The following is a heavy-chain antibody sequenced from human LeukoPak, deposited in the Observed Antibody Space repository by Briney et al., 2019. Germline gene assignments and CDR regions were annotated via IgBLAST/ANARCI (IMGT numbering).Heavy chain of an antibody. CDR1: GFTFSSYA. J-gene: IGHJ4*02. CDR3: AKGEYGSGWCFRFDY. Sequence: GGSLRLSFAASGFTFSSYAMSWVRQAPGKGLEWVSAISGSGGSTYYTDSVKGRFTISRDNSKNTLYLQMNSLRAEDTAVYYCAKGEYGSGWCFRFDYWGQGTLVTVSS. CDR2: ISGSGGST. D-gene: IGHD6-19*01. V-gene: IGHV3-23*01.